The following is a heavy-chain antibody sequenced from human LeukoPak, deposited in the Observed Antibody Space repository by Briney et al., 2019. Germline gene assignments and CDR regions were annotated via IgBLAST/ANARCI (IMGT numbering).Heavy chain of an antibody. CDR3: ARVSAYFDSSGYYLQNPSDF. D-gene: IGHD3-22*01. CDR1: GYTFTGYY. J-gene: IGHJ4*01. CDR2: INPNSGGT. Sequence: ASVKVSCKASGYTFTGYYTHWVRQAPGQGLEWMGWINPNSGGTIYAQKFQGRVTMARDTSINTAYMDLTSLTSDDTAVYYCARVSAYFDSSGYYLQNPSDFWGQGTLVTVSS. V-gene: IGHV1-2*02.